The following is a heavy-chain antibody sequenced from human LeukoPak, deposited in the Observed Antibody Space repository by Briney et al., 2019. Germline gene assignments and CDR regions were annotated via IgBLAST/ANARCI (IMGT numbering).Heavy chain of an antibody. Sequence: GGSLRLSCAASGFTFSSYAMSWVRQAPGKGLEWVSAISGSGGSTYYADSVKGRFTISRDNSKNTLYLQMNSLRAEDTAVYYCAKASSVDTAMEYYFDYWGQGTLVTVSS. V-gene: IGHV3-23*01. CDR1: GFTFSSYA. J-gene: IGHJ4*02. D-gene: IGHD5-18*01. CDR2: ISGSGGST. CDR3: AKASSVDTAMEYYFDY.